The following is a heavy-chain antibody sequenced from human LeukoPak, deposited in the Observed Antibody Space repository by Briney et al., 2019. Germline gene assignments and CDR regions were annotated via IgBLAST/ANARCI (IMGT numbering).Heavy chain of an antibody. Sequence: SETLSLTCTVSGDSISSYYWNWIRQPPGKGLEWIGYIYYSGSTKYNASLKSRVTISLDTSNNQFSLKLRSMTAADTAVYYCARSYSSGPFDLWGQGTLVIASS. D-gene: IGHD6-19*01. CDR1: GDSISSYY. CDR3: ARSYSSGPFDL. CDR2: IYYSGST. V-gene: IGHV4-59*01. J-gene: IGHJ4*02.